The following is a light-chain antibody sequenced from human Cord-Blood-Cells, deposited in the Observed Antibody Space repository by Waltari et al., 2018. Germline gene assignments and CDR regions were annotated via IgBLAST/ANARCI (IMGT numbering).Light chain of an antibody. CDR1: QSVSSN. J-gene: IGKJ4*01. CDR3: QQYNNWPLT. Sequence: EIVMTQSPATLSVSPGERATLACRSSQSVSSNLAWYQQKPGQAPRRPISGASTRATGGPAGFSGSGSGTGFTLTVSSLESEDCAGYYCQQYNNWPLTCGGGTKVEIK. V-gene: IGKV3-15*01. CDR2: GAS.